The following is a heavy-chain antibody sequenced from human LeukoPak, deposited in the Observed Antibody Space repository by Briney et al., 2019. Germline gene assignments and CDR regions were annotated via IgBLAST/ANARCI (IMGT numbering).Heavy chain of an antibody. CDR1: GFTFNTYT. D-gene: IGHD1-7*01. V-gene: IGHV3-21*04. CDR2: VGRDGSI. Sequence: GGSLRLSCVASGFTFNTYTMNWVRQAPGKGLEWISCVGRDGSIHYADSVKGRITISRDNAKNSLFLQMNSLRAEDTALYFCARKAQYNGHYPLDYWGQGTLVTVSS. J-gene: IGHJ4*02. CDR3: ARKAQYNGHYPLDY.